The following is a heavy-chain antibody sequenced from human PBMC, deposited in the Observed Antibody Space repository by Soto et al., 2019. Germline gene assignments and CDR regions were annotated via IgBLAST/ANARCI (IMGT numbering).Heavy chain of an antibody. J-gene: IGHJ4*02. CDR3: ASGAAFYYDTSRY. CDR1: GFNFNIHA. V-gene: IGHV3-30-3*01. CDR2: MSPGGNSQ. Sequence: GGSLRLSCAAPGFNFNIHALHWIRQAPGEGLEWVAVMSPGGNSQYYADSVKGRFTISRDTSKSTLYLQMTSLKPEDTAVYYCASGAAFYYDTSRYWGQGTLVTVSS. D-gene: IGHD3-22*01.